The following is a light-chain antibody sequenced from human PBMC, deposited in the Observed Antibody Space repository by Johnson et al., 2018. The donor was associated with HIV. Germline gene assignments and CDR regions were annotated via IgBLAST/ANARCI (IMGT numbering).Light chain of an antibody. V-gene: IGLV1-51*02. J-gene: IGLJ1*01. Sequence: QSLLTQPPSVSAAPGQKVTISCSGSNSNIGYNCVSWYQQLPGTAPKLLIYENNKRPSGIPDRFSGSKSGTSATLGITGLQTGDEADYYCGTWASSLSALYVFGTGTKVTVL. CDR2: ENN. CDR1: NSNIGYNC. CDR3: GTWASSLSALYV.